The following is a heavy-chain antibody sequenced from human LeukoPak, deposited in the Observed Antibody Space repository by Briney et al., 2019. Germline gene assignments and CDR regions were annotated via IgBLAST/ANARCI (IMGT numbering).Heavy chain of an antibody. J-gene: IGHJ4*02. V-gene: IGHV1-18*01. CDR3: ARDARRYCSGGSCYSDY. Sequence: ASVKVSCKASGYTFTSYGISWVRQAPGQGLEWMGWISAYNGNTNYAQKLQGRVTMTIDTSTSTAYMELRSLRSDDTAVYYCARDARRYCSGGSCYSDYWGQGTLVTVSS. CDR1: GYTFTSYG. D-gene: IGHD2-15*01. CDR2: ISAYNGNT.